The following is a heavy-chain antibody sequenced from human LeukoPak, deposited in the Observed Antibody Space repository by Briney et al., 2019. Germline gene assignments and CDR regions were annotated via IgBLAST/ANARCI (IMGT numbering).Heavy chain of an antibody. CDR1: GGTFSSYA. D-gene: IGHD4-17*01. CDR3: ARNPYGDFPFDY. Sequence: GASVKVSCKASGGTFSSYAISWVRQAPGQGLEWMGGISPIFGTANYAQKFQGRVTITADESTSTAYMELSSLRSEDTAVYYCARNPYGDFPFDYWGQGTLVTVSS. CDR2: ISPIFGTA. V-gene: IGHV1-69*13. J-gene: IGHJ4*02.